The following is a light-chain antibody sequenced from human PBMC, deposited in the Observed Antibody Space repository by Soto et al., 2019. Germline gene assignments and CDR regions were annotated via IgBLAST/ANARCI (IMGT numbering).Light chain of an antibody. Sequence: LHLTPSASTLSISVGHRGTITCRASQDIRSGVGWYQQKPGKAPKLLIYKASSLEGGVPLRFSGSGSRTDFTLTISSLQPDDFATYYCQQYYSYLWTFGQGTKVDIK. CDR1: QDIRSG. CDR2: KAS. V-gene: IGKV1-5*03. J-gene: IGKJ1*01. CDR3: QQYYSYLWT.